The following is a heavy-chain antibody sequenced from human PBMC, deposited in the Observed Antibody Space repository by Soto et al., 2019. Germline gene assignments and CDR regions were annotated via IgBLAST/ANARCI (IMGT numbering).Heavy chain of an antibody. CDR1: GFTFSSYA. CDR3: ASHSSSFADYYGMDV. CDR2: ISGSGGST. J-gene: IGHJ6*02. D-gene: IGHD6-13*01. Sequence: GGSLRLSCAASGFTFSSYAMSWVRQAPGKGLEWVSAISGSGGSTSYAQKFQGRVTMTRDTSTSTVYMELSSLRSEDTAVYYCASHSSSFADYYGMDVWGQGTTVTVSS. V-gene: IGHV3-23*01.